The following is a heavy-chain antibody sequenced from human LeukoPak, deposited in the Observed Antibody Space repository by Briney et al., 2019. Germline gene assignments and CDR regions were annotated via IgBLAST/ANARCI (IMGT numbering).Heavy chain of an antibody. CDR3: ARLDSHGSDDY. CDR1: GGSFSDYY. Sequence: PSETLSLTCAVYGGSFSDYYWSWIRQPPGKGLEWTGSIYYSGSTYYNPSLKSRVTISVDTTKNQFSLKLSSVTAADTAVYYCARLDSHGSDDYWDQGILVTVSS. V-gene: IGHV4-34*01. D-gene: IGHD2-21*01. CDR2: IYYSGST. J-gene: IGHJ4*02.